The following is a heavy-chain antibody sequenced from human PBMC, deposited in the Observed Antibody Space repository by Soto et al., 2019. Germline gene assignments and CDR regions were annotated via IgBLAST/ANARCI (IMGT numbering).Heavy chain of an antibody. J-gene: IGHJ6*02. D-gene: IGHD4-4*01. Sequence: EVQLVESGGGLVQPGGSLRLSCAASGFNFSNYWMHWARQAPGKGLVWVSRMNSAGNSINYADSVKGRFTISRDNAKNTLYLQMHSLRVEDTAVYFCARGTTTRGNYYYGMDVWGQGTAVTVSS. CDR1: GFNFSNYW. V-gene: IGHV3-74*01. CDR3: ARGTTTRGNYYYGMDV. CDR2: MNSAGNSI.